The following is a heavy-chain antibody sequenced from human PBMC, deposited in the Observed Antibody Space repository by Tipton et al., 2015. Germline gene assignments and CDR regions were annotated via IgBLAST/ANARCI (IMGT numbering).Heavy chain of an antibody. CDR1: GGSITSHY. V-gene: IGHV4-4*07. Sequence: LRLSCTVSGGSITSHYWGWIRQPAGKGLEWIGLLYNSVSTDYNPSLKSRVTMSGDTSKNQFSLKLTSVTAADTAVYYCARGGVGFSGSYYLSYWGQGTLVTVSS. CDR2: LYNSVST. J-gene: IGHJ4*02. CDR3: ARGGVGFSGSYYLSY. D-gene: IGHD1-26*01.